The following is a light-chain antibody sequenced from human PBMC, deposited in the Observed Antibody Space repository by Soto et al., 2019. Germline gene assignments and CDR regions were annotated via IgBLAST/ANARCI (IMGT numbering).Light chain of an antibody. J-gene: IGKJ4*01. Sequence: DIVMTQSPDSLAVSLGERATINCKSSQSVLSTSNNKNYLAWYQQKPGQPPKLLIYWTSIRQSGVPDRFSGSGSGTDLTLTISSLQAEDVAVYYCQHHYSLPPTFGGGTKAEIK. CDR2: WTS. CDR3: QHHYSLPPT. V-gene: IGKV4-1*01. CDR1: QSVLSTSNNKNY.